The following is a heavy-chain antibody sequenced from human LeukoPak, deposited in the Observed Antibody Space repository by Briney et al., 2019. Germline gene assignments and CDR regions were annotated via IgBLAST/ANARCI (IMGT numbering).Heavy chain of an antibody. J-gene: IGHJ4*02. D-gene: IGHD1-26*01. CDR2: ISGSGGCT. CDR1: GFPFNIYH. CDR3: AKARRELLHGY. Sequence: GGSLRLSCAASGFPFNIYHMSWVRQSPGKGREWVSAISGSGGCTYYADSVKGRFTITRDNTKNTLYLQMNSMRDEDTAVYYCAKARRELLHGYWGQGGLVIVSS. V-gene: IGHV3-23*01.